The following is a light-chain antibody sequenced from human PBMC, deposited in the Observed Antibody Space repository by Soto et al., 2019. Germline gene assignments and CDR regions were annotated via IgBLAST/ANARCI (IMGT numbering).Light chain of an antibody. Sequence: QSALTQPPSASGSPGQSVTISCTGTGSDIGAYNYVSWYQQYPGKAPKVMIYDVIKRPSGVPDRFSGSKSGNTASLIVSGLRADDEAVYYCSSFVGGDSFDVIFGGGTKLTVL. CDR1: GSDIGAYNY. CDR2: DVI. CDR3: SSFVGGDSFDVI. V-gene: IGLV2-8*01. J-gene: IGLJ2*01.